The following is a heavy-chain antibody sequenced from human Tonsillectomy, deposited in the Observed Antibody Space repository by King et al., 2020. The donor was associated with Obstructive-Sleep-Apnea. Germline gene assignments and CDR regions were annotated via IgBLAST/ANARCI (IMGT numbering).Heavy chain of an antibody. CDR2: IYSGGST. CDR1: GFTVSSNY. J-gene: IGHJ3*02. V-gene: IGHV3-66*01. CDR3: ARDTLKLGLDAFDI. Sequence: VQLVESGGGLVQPGGSLRLSCAASGFTVSSNYMSWVRQAPGKGLEWVSVIYSGGSTYYADSVKGRFTISRDNSKNTLYLQMNSLRAEDTAVYYCARDTLKLGLDAFDIWGQGTMVTVSS. D-gene: IGHD7-27*01.